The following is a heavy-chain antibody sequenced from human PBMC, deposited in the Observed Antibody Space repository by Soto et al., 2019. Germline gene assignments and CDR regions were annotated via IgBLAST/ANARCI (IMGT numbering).Heavy chain of an antibody. CDR3: ARDGVSEYYYYGMDV. Sequence: EVQLVESGGGLIQPGGSLRLSCAASGFTVSSNYMSWVRQAPGKGLEWVSVIYSGGSTYYADSVKGRFTISRDNSKNTLYLQMNRLRAEDTAVYYCARDGVSEYYYYGMDVWGQGTTVTVSS. J-gene: IGHJ6*02. CDR2: IYSGGST. D-gene: IGHD3-3*01. V-gene: IGHV3-53*01. CDR1: GFTVSSNY.